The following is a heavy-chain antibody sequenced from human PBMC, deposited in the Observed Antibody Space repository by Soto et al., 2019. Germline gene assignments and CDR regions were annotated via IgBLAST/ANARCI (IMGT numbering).Heavy chain of an antibody. V-gene: IGHV1-69*01. Sequence: QVQLVQSGAEVKKPGSSVKVSCKASGGTFSSYAISWVRQAPGQGLEWMGGIIPIFGTANYAQKFQGRVTITADESTSTADMELSSLRSEDTAVYYCARAADGDLGYYYYGMDVWGQGTTVTVSS. CDR2: IIPIFGTA. J-gene: IGHJ6*02. CDR1: GGTFSSYA. CDR3: ARAADGDLGYYYYGMDV. D-gene: IGHD7-27*01.